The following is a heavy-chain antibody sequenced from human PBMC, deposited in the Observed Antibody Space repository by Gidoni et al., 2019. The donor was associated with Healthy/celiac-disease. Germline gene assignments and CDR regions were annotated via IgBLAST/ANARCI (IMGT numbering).Heavy chain of an antibody. CDR1: GFTFSGSA. D-gene: IGHD5-18*01. J-gene: IGHJ3*02. CDR2: IRSKANSYAT. CDR3: TSSAGYSYGEGLDAFDI. Sequence: EVQLVESGGGLVQPGGSLKLSCAASGFTFSGSAIHWVRQASGKGLEWVGRIRSKANSYATAYAASVKGRFTISRDDSKNTAYLQMNSLKTEDTAVYYCTSSAGYSYGEGLDAFDIWGQGTMVTVSS. V-gene: IGHV3-73*01.